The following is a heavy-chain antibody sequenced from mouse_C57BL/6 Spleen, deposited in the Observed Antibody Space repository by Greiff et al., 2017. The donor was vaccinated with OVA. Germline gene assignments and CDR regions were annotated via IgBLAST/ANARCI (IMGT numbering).Heavy chain of an antibody. Sequence: EVQLVESGGGLVQPGGSMKLSCVASGFTFSNYWMNWVRQSPEKGLEWVAQIRLKSDNYATHYAESVKGRFTISRDDSKSSVYLQMNNLRAEDTGIYYCTLIYDGYSYYFDYWGQGTTLTVSS. CDR3: TLIYDGYSYYFDY. CDR1: GFTFSNYW. D-gene: IGHD2-3*01. V-gene: IGHV6-3*01. CDR2: IRLKSDNYAT. J-gene: IGHJ2*01.